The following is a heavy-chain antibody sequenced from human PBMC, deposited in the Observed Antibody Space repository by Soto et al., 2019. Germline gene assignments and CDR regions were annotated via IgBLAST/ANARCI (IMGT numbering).Heavy chain of an antibody. V-gene: IGHV4-30-4*01. CDR2: IYYSGST. CDR1: GGSISSGDYY. J-gene: IGHJ2*01. D-gene: IGHD4-17*01. Sequence: QVQLQESGPGLVKPSQTLSLTCTVSGGSISSGDYYWSWIRQPPGKGLEWIGYIYYSGSTYYNPSRKRRVXXSXDXCKNQFSLKLSSVTAADTAVYYCARITTVDTWYFDLWGRGTLVTVSS. CDR3: ARITTVDTWYFDL.